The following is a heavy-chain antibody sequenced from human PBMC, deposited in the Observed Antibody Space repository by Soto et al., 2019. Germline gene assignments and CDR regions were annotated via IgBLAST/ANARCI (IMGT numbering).Heavy chain of an antibody. CDR1: GFTFSSYG. CDR2: ISYDGSNK. Sequence: QVQLVESGGGVVQPGRSLRLSCAASGFTFSSYGMHWVRQAPGKGLEWVAVISYDGSNKYYADSVQGRFTISRDNSKNTLYLQMNRLRAEDTAVYYCAKARAYYYDSSALGDYWGQGTLVTVSS. V-gene: IGHV3-30*18. CDR3: AKARAYYYDSSALGDY. D-gene: IGHD3-22*01. J-gene: IGHJ4*02.